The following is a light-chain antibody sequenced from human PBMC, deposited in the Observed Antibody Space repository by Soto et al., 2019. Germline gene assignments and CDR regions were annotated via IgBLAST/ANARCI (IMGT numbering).Light chain of an antibody. CDR1: QGISSY. CDR3: QHYNSYSEA. V-gene: IGKV1-8*01. J-gene: IGKJ1*01. CDR2: AAS. Sequence: AVRITQSPSSVSASTGDRVTITCRASQGISSYLAWYQQKPGKAPKLLIYAASTLQSGVPSRFSGSGSGTEFTLTISSLQPDDFATYYCQHYNSYSEAFGQGTKVDIK.